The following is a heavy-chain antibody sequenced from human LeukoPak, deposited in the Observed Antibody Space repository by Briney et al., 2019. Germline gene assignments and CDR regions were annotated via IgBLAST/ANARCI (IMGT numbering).Heavy chain of an antibody. Sequence: SQTLSLTCAISGDSFSSKSAAWNWIRQSPSRGLEWLGRTYYRSKWYNDYAVSVKSRITVNPDTSKNQFSLHLNSVTPEDTAVYYCARDSDWSDAFDIWGQGTMVTVSS. CDR1: GDSFSSKSAA. CDR3: ARDSDWSDAFDI. V-gene: IGHV6-1*01. J-gene: IGHJ3*02. CDR2: TYYRSKWYN. D-gene: IGHD3-9*01.